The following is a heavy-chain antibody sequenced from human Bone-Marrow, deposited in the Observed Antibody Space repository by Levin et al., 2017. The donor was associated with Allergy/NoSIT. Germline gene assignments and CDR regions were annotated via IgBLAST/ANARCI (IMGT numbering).Heavy chain of an antibody. V-gene: IGHV1-2*02. D-gene: IGHD5-24*01. Sequence: GESLKISCKASGYTFSVYFISWVRQAPGQGLEWIGWINPNTGGTKYAQKFQDRFALTRDKSITTAYMEIMGLTSDDTAIYFCASDKIEDGYNKFDSWGQGTLVTVSS. CDR1: GYTFSVYF. CDR2: INPNTGGT. CDR3: ASDKIEDGYNKFDS. J-gene: IGHJ4*02.